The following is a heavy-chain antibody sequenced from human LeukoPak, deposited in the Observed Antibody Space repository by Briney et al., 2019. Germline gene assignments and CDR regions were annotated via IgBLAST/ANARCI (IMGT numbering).Heavy chain of an antibody. J-gene: IGHJ4*02. D-gene: IGHD5-24*01. CDR2: IYHSGST. Sequence: SQTLSLTCAVSGGSISSSGYSWSWIRQPPGKGLEWIGYIYHSGSTYYNPSLKSRVTISVDRSKNQFSLKLSSVTAADTAVYYCARGATDPARYYFDYWGQGTLVTVSS. V-gene: IGHV4-30-2*01. CDR1: GGSISSSGYS. CDR3: ARGATDPARYYFDY.